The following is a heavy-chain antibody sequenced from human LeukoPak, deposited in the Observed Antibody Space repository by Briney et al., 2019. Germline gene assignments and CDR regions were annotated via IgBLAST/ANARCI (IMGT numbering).Heavy chain of an antibody. J-gene: IGHJ6*03. CDR1: GGSIRGYY. CDR3: ARVYDSGSQAYFYYMDV. Sequence: SETLSLTRNVSGGSIRGYYWSWIRQPPGKGLEWIGYIYSSGSTNYNPSLKSRVTMSVDTSKNQFSLKVNSVTAADTAVYYCARVYDSGSQAYFYYMDVWGKGTTVTISS. CDR2: IYSSGST. D-gene: IGHD3-10*01. V-gene: IGHV4-59*01.